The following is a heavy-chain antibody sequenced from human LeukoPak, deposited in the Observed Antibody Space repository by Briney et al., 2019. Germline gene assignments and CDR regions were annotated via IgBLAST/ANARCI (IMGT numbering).Heavy chain of an antibody. J-gene: IGHJ4*02. CDR1: GFTFWDFA. Sequence: GGSLRLSCAASGFTFWDFAMNWVRQAPGKGLEWVSAISGDAHSTYYADPLKGRFTISRDNSKNTLYLQMNSLRAADTATYFCVKDAPLPFDFWGQGALVIVSS. V-gene: IGHV3-23*01. CDR2: ISGDAHST. CDR3: VKDAPLPFDF.